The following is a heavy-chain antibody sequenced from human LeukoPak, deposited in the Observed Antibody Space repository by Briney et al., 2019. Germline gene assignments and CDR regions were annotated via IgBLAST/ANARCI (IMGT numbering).Heavy chain of an antibody. Sequence: GGSLRLSCAASGFTFSSYGMHWVRQAPGKGLEWVAFIRYDGSNKYYADSVKGRFTIFRDNSKNTLYLQMNSLRAEDTAVYYCARRAGAYSHPYDYWGQGTLVTVSS. CDR1: GFTFSSYG. J-gene: IGHJ4*02. D-gene: IGHD4/OR15-4a*01. CDR2: IRYDGSNK. CDR3: ARRAGAYSHPYDY. V-gene: IGHV3-30*02.